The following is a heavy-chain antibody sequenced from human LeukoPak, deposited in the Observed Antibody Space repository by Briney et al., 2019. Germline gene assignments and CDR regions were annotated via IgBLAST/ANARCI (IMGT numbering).Heavy chain of an antibody. V-gene: IGHV3-73*01. J-gene: IGHJ6*02. CDR2: IRSKPVSYAT. CDR1: GFTFSGSA. CDR3: PSHTSGHDWGDYYGMDV. D-gene: IGHD5-12*01. Sequence: PGGSLRLSCAASGFTFSGSAIHWVRQGSGKGREWVGRIRSKPVSYATAYAASVKGRFTISRDDSNHRAYLHMNSLKTEDTPVYYCPSHTSGHDWGDYYGMDVWAQGTTVTVSS.